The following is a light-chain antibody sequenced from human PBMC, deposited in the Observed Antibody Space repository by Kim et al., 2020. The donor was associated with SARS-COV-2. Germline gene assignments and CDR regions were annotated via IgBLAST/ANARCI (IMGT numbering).Light chain of an antibody. CDR1: NIESKS. CDR2: YDS. J-gene: IGLJ3*02. V-gene: IGLV3-21*04. CDR3: QVWDSSTDHWV. Sequence: SYELTQPPSVSVAPGKTASITCGGNNIESKSVHWSQQRPGQAPVLVIYYDSDRPSGIPERFSGSNSGNTATLTISRVEAGDEADYYCQVWDSSTDHWVFGGGTQLTVL.